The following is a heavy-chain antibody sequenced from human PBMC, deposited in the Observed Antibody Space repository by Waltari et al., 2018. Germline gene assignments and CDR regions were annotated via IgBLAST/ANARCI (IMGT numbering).Heavy chain of an antibody. CDR3: ARDRTGYSGNRGLFDY. Sequence: LQLQESGPGLVKPSETLSLTCTVSGGSISSSSYYWGWIRQPPGKGLEWVSSISSSSSYIYYADAVKGRFTISRDNAKNSLYLQMNSLRAEDTAVYYCARDRTGYSGNRGLFDYWGQGTLVTVSS. J-gene: IGHJ4*02. CDR1: GGSISSSS. CDR2: ISSSSSYI. D-gene: IGHD1-26*01. V-gene: IGHV3-21*01.